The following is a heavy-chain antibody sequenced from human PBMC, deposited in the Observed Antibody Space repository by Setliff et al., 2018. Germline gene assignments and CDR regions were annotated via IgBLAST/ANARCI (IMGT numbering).Heavy chain of an antibody. CDR1: GFTFGDYG. CDR2: FNRNDGST. V-gene: IGHV3-20*04. D-gene: IGHD5-12*01. J-gene: IGHJ5*02. CDR3: ARDDDTTSRYSRFEH. Sequence: GGSLRLSCAASGFTFGDYGLSWVRQGPGKGLEWVSGFNRNDGSTSYADSVKGRFTISRDNAKNSLYLQMNSLRAEDTAVYYCARDDDTTSRYSRFEHWGQGTPVTVSS.